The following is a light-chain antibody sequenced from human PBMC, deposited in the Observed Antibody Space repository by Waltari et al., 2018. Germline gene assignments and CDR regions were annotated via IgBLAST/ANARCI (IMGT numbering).Light chain of an antibody. V-gene: IGLV3-19*01. CDR3: NSRDTSGNRVI. CDR1: RLRSYP. CDR2: GRN. Sequence: SSGLTQDPAVSVALGQTVRITCPGDRLRSYPASWSQQKPGQAPLLVVYGRNNRPSGIRDRFSASSSGNTDFLTITGAQAEDEAVYYCNSRDTSGNRVIFGGGTKLTV. J-gene: IGLJ2*01.